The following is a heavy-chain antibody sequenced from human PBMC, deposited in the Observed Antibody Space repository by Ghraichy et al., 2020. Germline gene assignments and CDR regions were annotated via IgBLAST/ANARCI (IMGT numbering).Heavy chain of an antibody. D-gene: IGHD4-17*01. CDR1: GFSLSNARMG. CDR3: ARIFRVGGDYMNWFDP. CDR2: IFSNDEK. J-gene: IGHJ5*02. V-gene: IGHV2-26*01. Sequence: SGPTLVKPTETLTLTCTVSGFSLSNARMGVSWIRQPPGKALEWLAHIFSNDEKSYSTSLKSRLTISKDTSKSQVVLTMTNMDPVDTATYYCARIFRVGGDYMNWFDPWGQGTLVTVSS.